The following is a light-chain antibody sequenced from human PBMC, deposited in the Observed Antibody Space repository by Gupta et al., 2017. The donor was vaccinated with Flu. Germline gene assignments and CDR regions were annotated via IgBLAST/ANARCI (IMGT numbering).Light chain of an antibody. CDR3: LQYDHWPPA. J-gene: IGKJ1*01. CDR2: YAY. Sequence: VLPHSPATLLSPPGERATLPCGANEPISINLAWYQEKLGRSPRLLIFYAYIRATGSPARFSGSGSGTEFTLTISSLQSEDSAVYYCLQYDHWPPAFGQGTKVEIK. V-gene: IGKV3-15*01. CDR1: EPISIN.